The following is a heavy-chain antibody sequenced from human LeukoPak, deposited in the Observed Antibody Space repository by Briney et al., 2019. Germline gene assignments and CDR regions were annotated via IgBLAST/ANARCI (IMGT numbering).Heavy chain of an antibody. Sequence: GGSLRLSCAASGFTFSSFAMSWVRQAPGQGLEWVSSINPRGDITYYADSVKGRFTVSRDNSRNTLDLQMNSLRAEDTAVYYCANRNTAAAFDYWGQGTLVTVSS. V-gene: IGHV3-23*01. CDR3: ANRNTAAAFDY. CDR1: GFTFSSFA. CDR2: INPRGDIT. D-gene: IGHD6-13*01. J-gene: IGHJ4*02.